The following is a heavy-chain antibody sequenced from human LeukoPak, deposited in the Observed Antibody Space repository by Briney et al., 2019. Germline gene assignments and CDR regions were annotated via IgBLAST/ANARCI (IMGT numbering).Heavy chain of an antibody. D-gene: IGHD3-22*01. CDR1: GFSLSTSEMC. CDR3: VRSYHADSSGYFFDY. CDR2: VDWDDDK. V-gene: IGHV2-70*11. Sequence: SGPTLVNPTQTLTLTCTFSGFSLSTSEMCVNWIRQPPGKALEWLARVDWDDDKYYSTSLKTRLTISKDTSKSQVVLTMTNMDPVDTATYYCVRSYHADSSGYFFDYWGQGTLVTVSS. J-gene: IGHJ4*02.